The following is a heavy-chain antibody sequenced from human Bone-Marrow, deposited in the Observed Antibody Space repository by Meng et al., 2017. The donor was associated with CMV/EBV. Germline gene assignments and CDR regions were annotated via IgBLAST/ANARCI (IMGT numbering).Heavy chain of an antibody. D-gene: IGHD4-17*01. Sequence: SETLSLTCTVSGGSMRWNYLHWIRQPPGKGLEWIGYTYFTGTTNYNPSLKSRVTMSVDTSKNQFSLKLSSVTAADTAVYYCARDLTVTGTILLRYGRRGGMDVWGQGTTVTVSS. V-gene: IGHV4-59*01. CDR3: ARDLTVTGTILLRYGRRGGMDV. J-gene: IGHJ6*02. CDR1: GGSMRWNY. CDR2: TYFTGTT.